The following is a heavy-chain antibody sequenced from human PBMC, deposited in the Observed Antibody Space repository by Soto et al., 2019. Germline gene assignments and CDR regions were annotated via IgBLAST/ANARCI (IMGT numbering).Heavy chain of an antibody. V-gene: IGHV3-23*01. CDR1: GFTFSNYA. CDR2: ISGSGGST. D-gene: IGHD4-17*01. CDR3: AKVTTVTTDY. Sequence: PGGSLRLSCAASGFTFSNYAMSLVRQAPGKGLEWVSAISGSGGSTYYADSVKGRFTISRDNSKNTLYLQMNSLRAEDTAVYYCAKVTTVTTDYWGQGTLVTVSS. J-gene: IGHJ4*02.